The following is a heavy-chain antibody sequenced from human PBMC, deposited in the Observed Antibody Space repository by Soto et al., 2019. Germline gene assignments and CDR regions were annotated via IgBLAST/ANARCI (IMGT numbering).Heavy chain of an antibody. D-gene: IGHD6-13*01. CDR2: ISGSGGST. J-gene: IGHJ4*02. CDR1: GFTFSSYA. Sequence: EVQLLESGGGLVQPGGSLRLSCAASGFTFSSYAMSWVRQTPGKGLEWVSAISGSGGSTYYADSVKGRFTISRDNSKNTLYLQMNSLRAEDTAVYYCAKDPDLVYSLYYFDYWGQGTLVTVSS. V-gene: IGHV3-23*01. CDR3: AKDPDLVYSLYYFDY.